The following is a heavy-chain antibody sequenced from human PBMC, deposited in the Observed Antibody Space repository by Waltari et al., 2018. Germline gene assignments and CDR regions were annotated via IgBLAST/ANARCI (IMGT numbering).Heavy chain of an antibody. Sequence: QVQLQESGPGLVKPSETLSLTCTVSGGSISSSYWSWIRPPAGKGLEWIGRIYTSGSTNYNPSLKSRVTMSVDTSKNQFSLKLSSVTAADTAVYYCAREGLEEYSYGVYYFDYWGQGTLVTVSS. CDR1: GGSISSSY. CDR3: AREGLEEYSYGVYYFDY. J-gene: IGHJ4*02. CDR2: IYTSGST. V-gene: IGHV4-4*07. D-gene: IGHD5-18*01.